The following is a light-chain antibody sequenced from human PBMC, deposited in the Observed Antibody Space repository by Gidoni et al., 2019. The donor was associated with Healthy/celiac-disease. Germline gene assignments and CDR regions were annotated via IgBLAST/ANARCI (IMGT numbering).Light chain of an antibody. CDR1: QSVFYSSNNKNY. Sequence: IVMTQSPDSLAGSLGERATINCKSSQSVFYSSNNKNYLAWYPQKPGQPPKLLIYWASTRESGVPDRFSGSGSGTDFTLTISSLQAEDVAVYYCQQYYSTPLTFGQGTKVEIK. J-gene: IGKJ1*01. CDR2: WAS. V-gene: IGKV4-1*01. CDR3: QQYYSTPLT.